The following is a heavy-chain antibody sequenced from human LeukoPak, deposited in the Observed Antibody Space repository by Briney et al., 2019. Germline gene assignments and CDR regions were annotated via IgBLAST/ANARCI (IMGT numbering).Heavy chain of an antibody. D-gene: IGHD3-3*01. V-gene: IGHV4-34*01. CDR2: VSPGGST. CDR3: ARETHDFRLLNGREWSGEYFQL. J-gene: IGHJ1*01. Sequence: SETLSLTCAMHSESSGGDDWTWIRQPPGKGLEWIGEVSPGGSTRYNPSLKSRVTISLDTSKNQFSLKLKSVTAADTAVYYCARETHDFRLLNGREWSGEYFQLWGQGTLVTVSS. CDR1: SESSGGDD.